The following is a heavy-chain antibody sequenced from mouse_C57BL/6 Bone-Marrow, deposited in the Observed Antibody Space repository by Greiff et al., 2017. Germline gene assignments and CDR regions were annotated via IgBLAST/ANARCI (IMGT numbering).Heavy chain of an antibody. CDR1: GYAFTNYL. CDR2: INPGSGGT. Sequence: QVQLQQSGAELVRPGTSVKVSCKASGYAFTNYLIEWVKQRPGQGLEWIGVINPGSGGTNYNEKFKGKATLTADQSSSTAYMQLSSLTSEDSAVYFCGGCPWFAYWGQGTLVTVSA. CDR3: GGCPWFAY. V-gene: IGHV1-54*01. J-gene: IGHJ3*01.